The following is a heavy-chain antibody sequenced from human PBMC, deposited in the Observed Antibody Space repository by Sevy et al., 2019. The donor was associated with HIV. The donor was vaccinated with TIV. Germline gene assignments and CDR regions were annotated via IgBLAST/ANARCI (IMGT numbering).Heavy chain of an antibody. CDR1: GFTFSSYS. J-gene: IGHJ4*02. V-gene: IGHV3-21*01. D-gene: IGHD6-13*01. CDR2: ISSSSSYI. Sequence: GGSLRLSCAASGFTFSSYSMNWVRQAPGKGLEWVSSISSSSSYIYYADSVKGRFTISRDNAKNSLCLQMNSLRAEDTAVYYCARGGIAAAGMTRWGQGTLVTVSS. CDR3: ARGGIAAAGMTR.